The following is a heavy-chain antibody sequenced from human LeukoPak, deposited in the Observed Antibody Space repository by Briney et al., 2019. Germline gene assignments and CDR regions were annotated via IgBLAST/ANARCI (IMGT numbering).Heavy chain of an antibody. D-gene: IGHD3-3*01. Sequence: PGGSLRLSCAASGFTFSSYAMHWVRQAPGKGLEWVAVISYDGSNKYYADSVKGRFTISRDNSKNTLYLQMYSLRAEDTAVYYCARGPYYDFWSAKTGMDVWGQGTTVTVSS. J-gene: IGHJ6*02. CDR3: ARGPYYDFWSAKTGMDV. CDR2: ISYDGSNK. V-gene: IGHV3-30*04. CDR1: GFTFSSYA.